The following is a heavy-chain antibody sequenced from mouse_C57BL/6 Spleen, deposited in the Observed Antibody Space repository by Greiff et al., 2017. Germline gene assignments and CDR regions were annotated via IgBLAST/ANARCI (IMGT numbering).Heavy chain of an antibody. J-gene: IGHJ4*01. V-gene: IGHV5-17*01. D-gene: IGHD2-4*01. CDR2: ISSGSSTI. CDR1: GFTFSDYG. Sequence: EVMLVESGGGLVKPGGSLKLSCAASGFTFSDYGMHWVRQAPEKGLEWVAYISSGSSTIYYADTVKGRFTISRDNAKNTLFLQMTCLRSEDTAMYYCARTYYDYDGYAMDYWCQGTSVTVSS. CDR3: ARTYYDYDGYAMDY.